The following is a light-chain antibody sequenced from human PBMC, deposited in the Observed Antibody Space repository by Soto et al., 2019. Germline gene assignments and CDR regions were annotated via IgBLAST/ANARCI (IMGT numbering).Light chain of an antibody. Sequence: GMTQSPATMSVSPGERVTLSCRASQSVSSRLAWYQQKPGQAPRLLIYGASTRATGIPARFSGSGSGTEITLTLSIVQIADFAFYYCQQSHSRWTFRPGTKVEIK. V-gene: IGKV3-15*01. J-gene: IGKJ1*01. CDR3: QQSHSRWT. CDR1: QSVSSR. CDR2: GAS.